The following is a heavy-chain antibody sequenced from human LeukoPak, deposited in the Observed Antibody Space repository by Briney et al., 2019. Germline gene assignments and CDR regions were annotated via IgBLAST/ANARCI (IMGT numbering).Heavy chain of an antibody. CDR1: GFNFDEYA. J-gene: IGHJ4*02. D-gene: IGHD6-19*01. Sequence: GRSLRLSCVGSGFNFDEYAMHWVRQPPGKGLEWVSGISSNSDDIGYADSVKGRFTISRDSAKKSLYLQMNSLRAEDTAVYYCARDKLAVAGPGDYWGQGTLVTVSS. CDR3: ARDKLAVAGPGDY. V-gene: IGHV3-9*01. CDR2: ISSNSDDI.